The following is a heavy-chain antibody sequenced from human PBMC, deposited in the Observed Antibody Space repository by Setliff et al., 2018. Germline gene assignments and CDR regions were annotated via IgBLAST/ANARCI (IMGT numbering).Heavy chain of an antibody. Sequence: PGGSLRLFCAASGFTFSSYGMHWVRQAPGKGLEWVAVIWYDGTNKYYADSVKGRFTISRDNSKNTLYLQMNSLRAEDTAVYYCASYCSSTSCPFDYWGQGTLVTVSS. D-gene: IGHD2-2*01. CDR3: ASYCSSTSCPFDY. CDR2: IWYDGTNK. V-gene: IGHV3-33*01. CDR1: GFTFSSYG. J-gene: IGHJ4*02.